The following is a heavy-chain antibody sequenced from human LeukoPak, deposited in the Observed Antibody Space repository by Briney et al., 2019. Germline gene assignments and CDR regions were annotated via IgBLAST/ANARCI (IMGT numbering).Heavy chain of an antibody. CDR1: GFTFSNSW. V-gene: IGHV3-7*01. CDR2: IKRDGSEK. J-gene: IGHJ4*02. Sequence: PGGSLRLSCAASGFTFSNSWMSWVRQAPGKGLEWVANIKRDGSEKYYVDSVKGRFTISRDNAESSLFLQMNSLRADDTAVYYCEGSAGYWGQGTLVTVPS. CDR3: EGSAGY.